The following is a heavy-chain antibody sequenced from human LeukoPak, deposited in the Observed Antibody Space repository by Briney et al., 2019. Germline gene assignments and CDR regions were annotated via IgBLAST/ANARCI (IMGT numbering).Heavy chain of an antibody. J-gene: IGHJ4*02. CDR1: GFTFSTYW. Sequence: PGGSPRLSCAASGFTFSTYWMSWVCQPPGKGLEWVANINQGGSVKQHVDSVEGRFTVSRDNAKNSLFLQMNSLRAEDTAVYYCVRLSRSVPNDYWGQGTLVTVSS. D-gene: IGHD5/OR15-5a*01. V-gene: IGHV3-7*01. CDR2: INQGGSVK. CDR3: VRLSRSVPNDY.